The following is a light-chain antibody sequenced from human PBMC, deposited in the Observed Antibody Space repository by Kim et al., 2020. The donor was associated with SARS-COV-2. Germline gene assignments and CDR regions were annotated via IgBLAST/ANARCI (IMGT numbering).Light chain of an antibody. Sequence: QSALTQPRSVSESPGQSVTISCTGTSSDVGGYNYVSWYQQHPGTAPKLMIYDVTKRPSGVPDRFSGSKSGNTASLTISGLQAEDEADYYCCSYVGTYRVFGGGTQLTVL. J-gene: IGLJ3*02. CDR2: DVT. CDR1: SSDVGGYNY. V-gene: IGLV2-11*01. CDR3: CSYVGTYRV.